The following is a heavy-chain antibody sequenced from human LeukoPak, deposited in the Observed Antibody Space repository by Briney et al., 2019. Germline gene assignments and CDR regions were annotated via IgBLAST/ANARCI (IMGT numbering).Heavy chain of an antibody. Sequence: SETLSLTCTVSGGSISSSTYYWGWIRQPPGKGLEWIGAIYNTGTTYYNPSLRSRVTIYVDTSKNHFSLNLRSVTAADTALYYCASAPRQAFIEGLDYWGQGTLVTVSS. CDR2: IYNTGTT. V-gene: IGHV4-39*02. CDR1: GGSISSSTYY. CDR3: ASAPRQAFIEGLDY. J-gene: IGHJ4*02. D-gene: IGHD3-3*02.